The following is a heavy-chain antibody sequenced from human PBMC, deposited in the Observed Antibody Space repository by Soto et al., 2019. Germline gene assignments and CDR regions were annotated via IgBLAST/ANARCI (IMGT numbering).Heavy chain of an antibody. V-gene: IGHV3-23*01. D-gene: IGHD3-9*01. CDR1: GFTVSSSA. Sequence: PGGSLRLSCVISGFTVSSSAMTWVRQSPGKGLEWVSTLSAGGSTYFAASVKGRFTISRNSSANTLYLQMGSLKAEDTAVYYCAKDRGSGGIVTGTPDSWGPGTLGTVSS. CDR3: AKDRGSGGIVTGTPDS. J-gene: IGHJ4*02. CDR2: LSAGGST.